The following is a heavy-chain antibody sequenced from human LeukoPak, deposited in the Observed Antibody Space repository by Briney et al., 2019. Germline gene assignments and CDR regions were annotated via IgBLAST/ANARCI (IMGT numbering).Heavy chain of an antibody. CDR2: ISDSGDAT. V-gene: IGHV3-23*01. CDR3: ARKGGAWSGYRYMDV. Sequence: GGSLRLSCEVSGFIFSYYGMNWVRQAPGKGLEWVSAISDSGDATYYADSVKGRFTISRDNSKSTLYLQMNNLRAEDTALYYCARKGGAWSGYRYMDVWGKGTTVTVSS. J-gene: IGHJ6*03. D-gene: IGHD3-3*01. CDR1: GFIFSYYG.